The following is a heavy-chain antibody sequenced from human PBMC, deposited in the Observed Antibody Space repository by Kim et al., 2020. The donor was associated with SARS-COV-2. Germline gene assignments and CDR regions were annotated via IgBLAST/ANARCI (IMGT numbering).Heavy chain of an antibody. V-gene: IGHV2-70*11. CDR3: ARLHGVAPRCYYHGLDV. CDR1: GFSLTTQGVC. Sequence: SGPTLVNPTQTLTLTCTFSGFSLTTQGVCVSWIRQSPGKALEWLARIDWDDDEYYSPSLMTRLTISKDTSKNQVVLTMTNMDPLDTATYYCARLHGVAPRCYYHGLDVWGQGTTVTVSS. D-gene: IGHD3-3*01. CDR2: IDWDDDE. J-gene: IGHJ6*02.